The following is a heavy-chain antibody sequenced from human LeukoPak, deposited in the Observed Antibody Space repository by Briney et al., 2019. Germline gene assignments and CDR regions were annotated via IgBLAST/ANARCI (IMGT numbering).Heavy chain of an antibody. CDR3: ATDGAGFDT. CDR2: THIVGTHT. V-gene: IGHV3-11*01. Sequence: KPGGSLTLSCLPSALTFSDYYMSCIRQPPGKGLEWLSYTHIVGTHTHYANSVKGPFTSSRDNAKKSLYLEMTNLRAGDTAVYYCATDGAGFDTWGQGVLVTVSS. J-gene: IGHJ5*02. CDR1: ALTFSDYY.